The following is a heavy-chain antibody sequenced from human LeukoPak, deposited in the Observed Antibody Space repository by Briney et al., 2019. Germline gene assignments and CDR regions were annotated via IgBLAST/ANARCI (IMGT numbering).Heavy chain of an antibody. D-gene: IGHD4-17*01. J-gene: IGHJ5*02. CDR3: AKTDIGDYRA. CDR1: GASISRTTYY. V-gene: IGHV4-39*01. CDR2: VFHTGTA. Sequence: SETLSLTCSVSGASISRTTYYWGWIRQPPGKGLEWIGSVFHTGTAYYNPSLRSRVTVSVDTSKDQFSLKLTSVTAADTAVYYCAKTDIGDYRAWGQGILVAVSP.